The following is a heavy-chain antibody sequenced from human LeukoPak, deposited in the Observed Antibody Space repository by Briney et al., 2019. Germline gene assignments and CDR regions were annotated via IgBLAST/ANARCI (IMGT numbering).Heavy chain of an antibody. J-gene: IGHJ4*02. CDR2: ISSSSSTI. Sequence: GGSLRLSCAASGFTCSSYSMNWVRQAPGKGLEWVSYISSSSSTIYYADPVKGRFTISRDNAKNSLYLQMNSLRAEDTAVYYCASPQSTSGWYQTEFGYWGQGTLVTVSS. CDR1: GFTCSSYS. V-gene: IGHV3-48*04. D-gene: IGHD6-19*01. CDR3: ASPQSTSGWYQTEFGY.